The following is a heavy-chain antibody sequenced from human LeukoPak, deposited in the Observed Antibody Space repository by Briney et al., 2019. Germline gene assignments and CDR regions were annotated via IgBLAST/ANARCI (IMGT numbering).Heavy chain of an antibody. CDR1: GYSFTSYW. CDR2: IYPGDSDT. CDR3: ARHSIRYSYNNWFDP. J-gene: IGHJ5*02. Sequence: GESLKISCKGSGYSFTSYWIGWVRQMPGKGLEWMGIIYPGDSDTRYSPSFQGQVTISADKSISTAYLQWSSLKASDTAMYYCARHSIRYSYNNWFDPWGQGTLVTVSS. D-gene: IGHD5-18*01. V-gene: IGHV5-51*01.